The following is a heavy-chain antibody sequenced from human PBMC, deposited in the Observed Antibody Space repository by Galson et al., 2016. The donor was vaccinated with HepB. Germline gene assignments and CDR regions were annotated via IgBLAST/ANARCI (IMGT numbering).Heavy chain of an antibody. Sequence: SVKVSCKASGYSFTTYYMHWVRQAPGQGLEWMGRMDPSGGGTIYAQRFQGGVTMTRDTSTGTAYMELSSVKYEDTAVYYCARDSGGGSSSLDYWGQGTLVTVSS. CDR2: MDPSGGGT. CDR3: ARDSGGGSSSLDY. CDR1: GYSFTTYY. D-gene: IGHD6-6*01. V-gene: IGHV1-46*01. J-gene: IGHJ4*02.